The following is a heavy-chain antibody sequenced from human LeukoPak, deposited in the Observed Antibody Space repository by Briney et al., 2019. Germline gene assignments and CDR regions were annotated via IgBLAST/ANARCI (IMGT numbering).Heavy chain of an antibody. V-gene: IGHV3-30*18. CDR3: AKGPLRGTAAAIDY. CDR2: ISYDGRNI. CDR1: GFTFNHYG. J-gene: IGHJ4*02. Sequence: GGSLRLSCAASGFTFNHYGMHWVRQAPGKGLEWVAVISYDGRNIHYPDSVKGRFTISRDISTDTLWLQMDSLRTEDTAVYYCAKGPLRGTAAAIDYWGQGTLVTVSS. D-gene: IGHD6-13*01.